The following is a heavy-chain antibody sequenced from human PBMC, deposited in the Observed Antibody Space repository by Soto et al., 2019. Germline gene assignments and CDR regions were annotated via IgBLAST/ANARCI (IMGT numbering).Heavy chain of an antibody. CDR2: ISGNTGST. CDR3: AKGSKFSNSYTLAFDF. D-gene: IGHD6-6*01. CDR1: GFTFSSYA. J-gene: IGHJ4*02. Sequence: AETLRLSYAASGFTFSSYAKCWVRPAPGRGLEWVPIISGNTGSTYYAASVMGRFTISRDNTKNKLYLRMDRLTAEDTAVYYCAKGSKFSNSYTLAFDFGGQGALVTV. V-gene: IGHV3-23*01.